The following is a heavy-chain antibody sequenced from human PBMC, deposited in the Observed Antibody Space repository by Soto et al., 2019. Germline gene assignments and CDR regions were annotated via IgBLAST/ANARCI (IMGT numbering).Heavy chain of an antibody. V-gene: IGHV1-69*13. CDR2: IIPIFGTA. J-gene: IGHJ4*02. CDR3: ARGVTYLGTYYFDY. CDR1: GGAFSSCA. Sequence: GASVEASCKACGGAFSSCAICWARQAPGQGLEWMGGIIPIFGTANYAQKFQGRVTITADESTSTAYMELSSLRSEDTAVYYCARGVTYLGTYYFDYWGQGTLVIVSS. D-gene: IGHD4-4*01.